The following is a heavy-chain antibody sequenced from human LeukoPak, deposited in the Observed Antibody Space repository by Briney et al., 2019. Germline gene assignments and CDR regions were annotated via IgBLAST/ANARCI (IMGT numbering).Heavy chain of an antibody. D-gene: IGHD6-13*01. J-gene: IGHJ3*02. CDR1: GYTFTSYG. CDR2: ISAYNGNT. Sequence: ASVKVSCKASGYTFTSYGISWVRQAPGQGLEWMGWISAYNGNTNYAQKLQGRVTMTTDTSTSTAYMELRSLRSDDTAVYYCARHRTSSNWGDAFDIWGQGTMVTVSS. V-gene: IGHV1-18*01. CDR3: ARHRTSSNWGDAFDI.